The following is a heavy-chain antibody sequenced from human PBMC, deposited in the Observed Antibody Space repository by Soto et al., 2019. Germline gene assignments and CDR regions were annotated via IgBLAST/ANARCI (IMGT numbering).Heavy chain of an antibody. CDR1: GGTFSSYA. J-gene: IGHJ4*02. CDR3: ASGGGSSSRGYYFDY. D-gene: IGHD6-13*01. CDR2: IIPIFGTA. Sequence: LVKVSCKASGGTFSSYAISWVRQAPGQGLEWMGGIIPIFGTANYAQKFQGRVTITADESTSTAYMELSSLRSEDTAVYYCASGGGSSSRGYYFDYWGQGTLVTVSS. V-gene: IGHV1-69*13.